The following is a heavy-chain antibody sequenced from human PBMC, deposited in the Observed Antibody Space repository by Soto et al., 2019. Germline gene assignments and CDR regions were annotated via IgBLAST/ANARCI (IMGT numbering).Heavy chain of an antibody. D-gene: IGHD5-18*01. V-gene: IGHV3-53*01. CDR3: AITGYNYGYWIDY. CDR1: GFTVSSNY. J-gene: IGHJ4*02. CDR2: IYSGGST. Sequence: EVQLVESGGGLIQPGGSLRLSCAVSGFTVSSNYMNWVRQAPGKGLEWVSVIYSGGSTYYADSVKGRFTISRDNSKNTLYLQMKRLRAEDTALYYCAITGYNYGYWIDYWGQGTLVTVSS.